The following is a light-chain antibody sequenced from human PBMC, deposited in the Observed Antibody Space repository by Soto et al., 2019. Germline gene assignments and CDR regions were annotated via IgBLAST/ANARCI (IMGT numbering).Light chain of an antibody. V-gene: IGKV3-15*01. Sequence: EIVMTQSPAILSVSPGERATLSCRASQSVNTNLAWYQQKPGQAPRLLIYGASTRATGIPARFSGSGSGTEFTLTISSLQSEDFAVYHCQQYHNWPPYTFAQGTKLEIK. J-gene: IGKJ2*01. CDR1: QSVNTN. CDR3: QQYHNWPPYT. CDR2: GAS.